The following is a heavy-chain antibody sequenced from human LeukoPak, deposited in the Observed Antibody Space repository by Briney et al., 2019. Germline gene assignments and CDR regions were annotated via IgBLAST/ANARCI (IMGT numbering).Heavy chain of an antibody. J-gene: IGHJ4*02. Sequence: GGSLRLSCTASGFSFNNYWMHWVRQAPGLGLVWVSRINRDGSSTNYVDSVKGRFTISRDNAKNTLYLQMDSLTAEDTAMYYCARPDSSGHPTNWGQGTLVTVSP. D-gene: IGHD3-22*01. V-gene: IGHV3-74*01. CDR1: GFSFNNYW. CDR3: ARPDSSGHPTN. CDR2: INRDGSST.